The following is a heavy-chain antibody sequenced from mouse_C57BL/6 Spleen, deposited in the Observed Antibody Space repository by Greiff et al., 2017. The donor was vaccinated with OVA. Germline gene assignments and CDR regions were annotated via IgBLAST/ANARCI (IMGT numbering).Heavy chain of an antibody. CDR1: GYAFSSSW. J-gene: IGHJ2*01. Sequence: VQLQQSGPELVKPGASVKISCKASGYAFSSSWMNWVKQRPGKGLEWIGRIYPGDGDTNYNGKFKGKATLTADKSSSTAYMQLSSLTSEDSAVYFCARDEAFGGYFDYWGPGTTLTVSS. CDR2: IYPGDGDT. V-gene: IGHV1-82*01. D-gene: IGHD3-1*01. CDR3: ARDEAFGGYFDY.